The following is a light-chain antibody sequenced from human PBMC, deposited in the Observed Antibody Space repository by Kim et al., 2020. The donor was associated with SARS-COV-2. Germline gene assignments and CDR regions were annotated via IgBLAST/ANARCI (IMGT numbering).Light chain of an antibody. CDR3: SSYIRGSTNYV. CDR1: RRDVGGYKY. J-gene: IGLJ1*01. V-gene: IGLV2-14*01. CDR2: EVS. Sequence: TITISCTETRRDVGGYKYVSWYQQHPGKAPKLVIYEVSNRPSGVSNRFSGSKSGNTASLTSSGLQAEDEADYYCSSYIRGSTNYVFGTGTKVTVL.